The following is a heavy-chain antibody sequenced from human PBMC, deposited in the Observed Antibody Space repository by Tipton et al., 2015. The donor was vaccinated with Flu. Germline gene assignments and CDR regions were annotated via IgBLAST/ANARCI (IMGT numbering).Heavy chain of an antibody. Sequence: TLSLTCTVSGGSISGGGYYWSWIRQHPGKGLEWIGYIYYSGSTYYNPSLKSRVTISVDTSKSQFSLKLSSVTAADTAVYYCARDNVFGHCSSTSCSKYGMDVWGQGTTVTVSS. CDR3: ARDNVFGHCSSTSCSKYGMDV. CDR2: IYYSGST. J-gene: IGHJ6*02. D-gene: IGHD2-2*01. V-gene: IGHV4-31*03. CDR1: GGSISGGGYY.